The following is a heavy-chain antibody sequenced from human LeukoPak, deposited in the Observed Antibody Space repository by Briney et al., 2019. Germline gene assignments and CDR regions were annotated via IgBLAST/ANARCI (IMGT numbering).Heavy chain of an antibody. CDR3: AREARGPFDY. V-gene: IGHV1-18*04. J-gene: IGHJ4*02. CDR1: GYTFTGYY. CDR2: ISAYNGNT. Sequence: GASVKVSCKASGYTFTGYYMHWVRQAPGQGLEWMGWISAYNGNTNYAQKLQGRVTMTTDTSTSTAYMELRSLRSDDTAVYYCAREARGPFDYWGQGTLVTVSS.